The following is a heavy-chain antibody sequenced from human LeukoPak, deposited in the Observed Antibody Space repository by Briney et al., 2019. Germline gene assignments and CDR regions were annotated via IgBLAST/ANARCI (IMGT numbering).Heavy chain of an antibody. CDR2: IDSNSGGT. CDR1: GYTFTGYY. J-gene: IGHJ3*02. CDR3: ARPPSYYDSSGYYGLDAFDI. D-gene: IGHD3-22*01. Sequence: ASVKVSCKASGYTFTGYYMHWVRQAPGQGLEWMGWIDSNSGGTNYAQKFQGRVTMTRDTSISTAYMELSRLRSDDTAVYYCARPPSYYDSSGYYGLDAFDIWGQGTMVTVSS. V-gene: IGHV1-2*02.